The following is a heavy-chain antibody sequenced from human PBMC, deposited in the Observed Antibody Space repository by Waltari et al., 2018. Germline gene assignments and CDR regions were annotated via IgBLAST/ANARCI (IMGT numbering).Heavy chain of an antibody. V-gene: IGHV4-4*07. J-gene: IGHJ3*02. Sequence: QVQLQESGPGLVKPSETLSLTCSVSGVSGDSIIIYYWSVIRQPAGRGLEWIGLVYSTASTRSNPSLESRVTMSVDMSKKQFSLRLRSVTAADTAVYYCATASTDDRYAFDIWGQGTVVTVSS. CDR3: ATASTDDRYAFDI. D-gene: IGHD3-16*02. CDR2: VYSTAST. CDR1: GDSIIIYY.